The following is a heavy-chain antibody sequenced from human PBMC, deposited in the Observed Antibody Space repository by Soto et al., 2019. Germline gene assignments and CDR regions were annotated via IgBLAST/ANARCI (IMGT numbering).Heavy chain of an antibody. D-gene: IGHD6-13*01. Sequence: QVQLVQSGAEVKKPGASVKVSCKASGYTFSDYYIHWVRQAPGQGLEWMGWINPNNGGTNYAQRFQGWATMTRDTSTSTAYMELSRLKSDDTAMYYCARDLRQLGTTRYQFDYWGQGTLVTVSS. CDR3: ARDLRQLGTTRYQFDY. CDR2: INPNNGGT. CDR1: GYTFSDYY. V-gene: IGHV1-2*04. J-gene: IGHJ4*02.